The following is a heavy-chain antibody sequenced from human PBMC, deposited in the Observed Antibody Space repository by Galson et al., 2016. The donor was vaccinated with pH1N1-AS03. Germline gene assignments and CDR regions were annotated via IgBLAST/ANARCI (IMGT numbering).Heavy chain of an antibody. D-gene: IGHD6-13*01. J-gene: IGHJ4*02. Sequence: SCKASGDTFSNYALSWVRQAPGQGLDWMGGVIPTLGITKHAQKFQDRVTITADKSTSTAYLELSSLRAEDMAVYYCARGPVSYSNYWFPPPDYWGQGTLVTVSS. CDR2: VIPTLGIT. CDR1: GDTFSNYA. V-gene: IGHV1-69*10. CDR3: ARGPVSYSNYWFPPPDY.